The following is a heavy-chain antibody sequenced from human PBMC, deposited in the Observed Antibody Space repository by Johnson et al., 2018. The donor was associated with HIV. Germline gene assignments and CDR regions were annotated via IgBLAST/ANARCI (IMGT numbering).Heavy chain of an antibody. V-gene: IGHV3-30-3*01. Sequence: QVQLVESGGGVVQPGRSLRLSCAASGFTFSRYAMHWVRQAPGKGLEWVAVISYDGSNKYYADSVKGRFTISRDNSKNTLYLQMYSLRAEDTALYYCARGREGGTYQGGAFDIWGQGTMVTVSS. J-gene: IGHJ3*02. D-gene: IGHD1-26*01. CDR3: ARGREGGTYQGGAFDI. CDR1: GFTFSRYA. CDR2: ISYDGSNK.